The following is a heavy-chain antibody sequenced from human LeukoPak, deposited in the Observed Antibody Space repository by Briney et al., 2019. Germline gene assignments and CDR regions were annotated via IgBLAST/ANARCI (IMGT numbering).Heavy chain of an antibody. CDR3: ARYLGGGIFDL. J-gene: IGHJ3*01. Sequence: SETLSLTCAVYGGSLSGYFWTWGRHPPRKGAEWIEAMSQSGSTNSNPSLKSRVTVSVDTSKNQLSLKLSSVTAADTAVYYCARYLGGGIFDLWGQGTVVTVSA. V-gene: IGHV4-34*01. CDR2: MSQSGST. CDR1: GGSLSGYF. D-gene: IGHD3-16*01.